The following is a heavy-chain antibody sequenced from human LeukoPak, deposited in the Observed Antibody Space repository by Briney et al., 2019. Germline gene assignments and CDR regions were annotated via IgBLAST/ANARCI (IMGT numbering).Heavy chain of an antibody. CDR1: GYTFTGYY. CDR3: ARGTNRITIFGVVTRPYYYYMDV. D-gene: IGHD3-3*01. J-gene: IGHJ6*03. Sequence: ASVKVSCKASGYTFTGYYMHWVRQAPGQGLEWMGRINPNSGGTNYAQKFQGRVTMTRDTSISTAYMELSRLRSDDTAVYYCARGTNRITIFGVVTRPYYYYMDVWGKGTTVTVSS. V-gene: IGHV1-2*06. CDR2: INPNSGGT.